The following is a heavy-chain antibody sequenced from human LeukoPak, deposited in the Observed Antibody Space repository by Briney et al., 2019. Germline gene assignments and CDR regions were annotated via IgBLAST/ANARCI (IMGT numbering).Heavy chain of an antibody. J-gene: IGHJ4*02. D-gene: IGHD3-22*01. CDR1: GDTLTELS. CDR2: FDPEDGKT. CDR3: ATSAGGNYYDSSGYDY. Sequence: ASVKVSCKVAGDTLTELSMHLVRQAPGKGLEWMGGFDPEDGKTIYAQKFQGRVTMTEDTSTDTAYMELSSLRSEDTAVYYCATSAGGNYYDSSGYDYWGQGTLVTVSS. V-gene: IGHV1-24*01.